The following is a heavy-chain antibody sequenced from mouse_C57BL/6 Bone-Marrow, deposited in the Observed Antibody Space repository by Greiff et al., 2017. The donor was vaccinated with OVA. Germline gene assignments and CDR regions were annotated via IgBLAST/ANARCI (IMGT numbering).Heavy chain of an antibody. CDR3: ARADGAWFAY. CDR2: ISSGSGTI. CDR1: GFTFSDYG. Sequence: EVKLMESGGGLVKPGGSLKLSCAASGFTFSDYGMHWVRQAPEKGLEWVAYISSGSGTIYYADTVKGRFTISRDNAKNTLFLQMTSLRSEDTAMYYFARADGAWFAYWGQGTLVTVSA. J-gene: IGHJ3*01. V-gene: IGHV5-17*01. D-gene: IGHD2-3*01.